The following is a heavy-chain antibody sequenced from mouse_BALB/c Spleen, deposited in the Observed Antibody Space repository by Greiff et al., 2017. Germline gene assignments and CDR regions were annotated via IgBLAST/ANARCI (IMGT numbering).Heavy chain of an antibody. Sequence: VQLKQSGAELVKPGASVKLSCTASGFNINDTYLHWVKQRPEPGLEWIGRIDPANGNTKYDPKFQGKATITADTSSNTAYLQLSSLTSEDTAVYYCARDGNDGWAYWGQGTLVTGSA. V-gene: IGHV14-3*02. D-gene: IGHD2-2*01. J-gene: IGHJ3*01. CDR2: IDPANGNT. CDR3: ARDGNDGWAY. CDR1: GFNINDTY.